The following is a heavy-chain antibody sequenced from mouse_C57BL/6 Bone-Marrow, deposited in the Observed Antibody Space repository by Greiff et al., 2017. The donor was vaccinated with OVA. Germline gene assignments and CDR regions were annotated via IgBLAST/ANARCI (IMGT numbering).Heavy chain of an antibody. CDR3: ARLNYYGSSRDY. CDR2: ISSGGSYT. J-gene: IGHJ2*01. V-gene: IGHV5-6*01. D-gene: IGHD1-1*01. Sequence: VQLQQSGGDLVKPGGSLKLSCAASGFTFSSYGMSWVRQTPDKRLEWVATISSGGSYTYYPDSVKGRFTISRDNAKNTLYLQMSSLKSEDTAMYYCARLNYYGSSRDYWGQGTTLTVSS. CDR1: GFTFSSYG.